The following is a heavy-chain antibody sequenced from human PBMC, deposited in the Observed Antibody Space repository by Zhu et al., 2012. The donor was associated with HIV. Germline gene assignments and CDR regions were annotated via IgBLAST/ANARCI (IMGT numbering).Heavy chain of an antibody. CDR2: IYYTGTT. CDR3: VRDSPPFYESTGNPL. Sequence: QVQLQESGPGLVKPSETLSLTCTISGGYFSSHYWSWIRQPPGKALEWIGYIYYTGTTRYSPSLRSRVTILRNTSENQFSLKLTSVTAADTAVYYCVRDSPPFYESTGNPLWGQGALVTVPS. CDR1: GGYFSSHY. V-gene: IGHV4-59*11. J-gene: IGHJ4*02. D-gene: IGHD3-22*01.